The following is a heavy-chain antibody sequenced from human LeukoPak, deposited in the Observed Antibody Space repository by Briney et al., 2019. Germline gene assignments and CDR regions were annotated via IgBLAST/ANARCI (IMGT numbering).Heavy chain of an antibody. CDR2: MNPNSGNT. Sequence: ASVKVSCKASGYTFTSYDINWVRQATGQGLEWMGWMNPNSGNTGYAQKFQGRVTITRNTSISTAYMELSSLRSEDTAVYYCARARSSWYVSPRVKAGLAYYYYMDVWGKGTTVTVSS. V-gene: IGHV1-8*03. CDR1: GYTFTSYD. D-gene: IGHD6-13*01. J-gene: IGHJ6*03. CDR3: ARARSSWYVSPRVKAGLAYYYYMDV.